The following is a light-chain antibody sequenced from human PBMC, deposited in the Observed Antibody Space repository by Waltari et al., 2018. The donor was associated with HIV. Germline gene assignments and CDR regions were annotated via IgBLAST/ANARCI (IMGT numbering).Light chain of an antibody. J-gene: IGKJ5*01. CDR1: QSILYNSNNKNY. Sequence: DIVMTQSPDALAVSLGERAAINCPSSQSILYNSNNKNYLVWYQQRPGQPPKVLISWASTRESGVPDRFSGSGSGTHFTLAINGLQAEDVAVYYCQQYYSIPITFGQGTRLDIK. CDR3: QQYYSIPIT. CDR2: WAS. V-gene: IGKV4-1*01.